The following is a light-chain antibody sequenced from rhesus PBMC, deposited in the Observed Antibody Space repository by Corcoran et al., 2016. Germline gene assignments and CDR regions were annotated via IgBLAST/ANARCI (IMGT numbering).Light chain of an antibody. CDR1: QSISSW. Sequence: DIQMTQSPSSLSASVGDTVTITCRASQSISSWLDWYQQKPGKSPKLLIIKSSSLQSGVPSRFSGSGSGPDFTLTISSLQPEDFATYYCRQYSSSPYSFGQGTKVEIK. CDR2: KSS. J-gene: IGKJ2*01. V-gene: IGKV1-22*01. CDR3: RQYSSSPYS.